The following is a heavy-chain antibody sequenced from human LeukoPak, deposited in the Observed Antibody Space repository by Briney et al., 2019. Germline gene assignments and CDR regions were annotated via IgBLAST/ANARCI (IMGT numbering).Heavy chain of an antibody. CDR1: GYTFTTYD. J-gene: IGHJ4*02. CDR3: ARDPPYGSAAGTDFDY. CDR2: MNPILGIA. V-gene: IGHV1-69*10. D-gene: IGHD6-13*01. Sequence: ASVNVSCKASGYTFTTYDINWVRQATGQGLEWMGWMNPILGIANYAQMFQGRVTITADKSTSTAYMELSSLRSEDTAVYYCARDPPYGSAAGTDFDYWGQGTLVTVS.